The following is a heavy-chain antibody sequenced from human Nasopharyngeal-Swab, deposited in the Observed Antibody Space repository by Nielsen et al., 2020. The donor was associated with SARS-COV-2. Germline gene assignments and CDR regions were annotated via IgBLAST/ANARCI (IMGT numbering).Heavy chain of an antibody. V-gene: IGHV1-8*01. D-gene: IGHD3-3*01. CDR1: GYTFTSHG. CDR3: ARCEWPQHDY. J-gene: IGHJ4*02. CDR2: MNPDSGNT. Sequence: SENVSYQASGYTFTSHGILRLRQATGQGLEWTGWMNPDSGNTGYVQKFLGRVTMTRNTSISTASMELSSLRSEDTAVYYCARCEWPQHDYWGQGTLVTVSS.